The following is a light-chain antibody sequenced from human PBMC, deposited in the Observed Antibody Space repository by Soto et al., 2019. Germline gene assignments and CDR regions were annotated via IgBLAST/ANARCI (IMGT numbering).Light chain of an antibody. Sequence: EIVMTQSPATLSVSPGERVTLSCRASQSVSNNLAWHQQKPGQAPRLLNYGASHRATGIPARFSGSGSGTEFTLTISSLQSEDFAVYYCQHYYYWPPWTFGQGTKVDIK. CDR3: QHYYYWPPWT. J-gene: IGKJ1*01. V-gene: IGKV3-15*01. CDR1: QSVSNN. CDR2: GAS.